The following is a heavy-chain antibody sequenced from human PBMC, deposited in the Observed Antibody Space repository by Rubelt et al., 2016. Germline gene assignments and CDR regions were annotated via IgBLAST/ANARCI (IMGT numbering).Heavy chain of an antibody. D-gene: IGHD3-10*01. Sequence: QVQLQESGPGLVKPSETLSLTCTVSGGSISTYYWSWIRQPPGKGLEWIGYISSGGSTNYNPSLKSRVTISLDTSKNQFSLRLTSVTAADTAVYYCARDVCGSERSMVAFDIWGQGTMVTVSS. CDR3: ARDVCGSERSMVAFDI. V-gene: IGHV4-59*01. CDR1: GGSISTYY. J-gene: IGHJ3*02. CDR2: ISSGGST.